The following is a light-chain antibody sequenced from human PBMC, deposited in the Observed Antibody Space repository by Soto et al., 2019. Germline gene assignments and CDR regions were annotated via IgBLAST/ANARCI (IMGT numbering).Light chain of an antibody. CDR1: SSNIGNNF. CDR2: ENN. V-gene: IGLV1-51*02. Sequence: QPVLTQPPSVSAAPGQKVTISCSGRSSNIGNNFVSWYQQLPGTAPKLLICENNKRPSGIPDRFSGSKSGTSATLGISGLQTGDEADYYCGTWDSSLGAVVFGGGTQLTVL. J-gene: IGLJ2*01. CDR3: GTWDSSLGAVV.